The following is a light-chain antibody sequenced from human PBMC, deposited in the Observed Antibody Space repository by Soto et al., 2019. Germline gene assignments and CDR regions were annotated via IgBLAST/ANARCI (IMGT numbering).Light chain of an antibody. J-gene: IGLJ3*02. CDR1: SSGVGTYNL. Sequence: QSVLTQPASVSGSPGQSITISCTGTSSGVGTYNLVSWLQQHPGKVPKLMIYEDSERPSGVSHRFSGSRSGFTASLTISGLQAEDEAVYYCYSYVGSDTWVFGGGTKLTVL. V-gene: IGLV2-23*01. CDR2: EDS. CDR3: YSYVGSDTWV.